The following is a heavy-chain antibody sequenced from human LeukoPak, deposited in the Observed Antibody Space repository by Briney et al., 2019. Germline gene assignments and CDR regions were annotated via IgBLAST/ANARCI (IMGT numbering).Heavy chain of an antibody. J-gene: IGHJ4*02. V-gene: IGHV3-20*04. Sequence: PGGSLRISCAASGFTFDDYGMSWVRQAPGKGLEWVSGINWNGGSTGYADSVKGRFTISRDNAKNSLYLQMNSLRAEDTALYYCARFLGGYDSSGPYYFDYWGQGTLVTVSS. CDR2: INWNGGST. D-gene: IGHD3-22*01. CDR1: GFTFDDYG. CDR3: ARFLGGYDSSGPYYFDY.